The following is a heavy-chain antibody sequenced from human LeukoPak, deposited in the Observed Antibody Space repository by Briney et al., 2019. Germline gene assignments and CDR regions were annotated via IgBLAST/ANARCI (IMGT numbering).Heavy chain of an antibody. CDR2: IYTSGTT. J-gene: IGHJ4*02. D-gene: IGHD6-6*01. V-gene: IGHV4-4*07. CDR1: GGSISTYY. CDR3: ARLYSSSSHFDY. Sequence: SETLSLTCTVSGGSISTYYWSWIRQPAGKGPEWIGHIYTSGTTNYNPSLKSRVTMSVDTSKNQFSLKLNSVTAADTAVYYCARLYSSSSHFDYWGQRTLVTVSS.